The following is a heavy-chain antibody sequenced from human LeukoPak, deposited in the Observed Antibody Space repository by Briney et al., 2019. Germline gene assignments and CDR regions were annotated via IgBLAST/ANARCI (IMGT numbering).Heavy chain of an antibody. J-gene: IGHJ3*02. V-gene: IGHV3-33*01. CDR1: GFPFSSYG. CDR3: ARDLVLWSWGAFDI. CDR2: IWYDGSNK. Sequence: GGSLRLSCAASGFPFSSYGMHWVRQAPGKGLEWVAVIWYDGSNKYYADSVKGRFTISRDNSKNTLYPQMNSLRAEDTAVYYCARDLVLWSWGAFDIWGQGTMVTVSS. D-gene: IGHD2/OR15-2a*01.